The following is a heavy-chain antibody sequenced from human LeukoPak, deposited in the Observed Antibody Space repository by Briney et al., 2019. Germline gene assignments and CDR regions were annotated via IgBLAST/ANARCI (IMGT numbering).Heavy chain of an antibody. J-gene: IGHJ5*02. CDR1: GAAISSGDFY. CDR3: AREETSPNWFDP. V-gene: IGHV4-30-4*08. Sequence: SETLSLTCTVSGAAISSGDFYWTWIRQPPGKGLEWIGYIHYSGSTYYNWSLKSRVTISLDMSKNQFSLRLSSVTAADTAMYYCAREETSPNWFDPWGQGALVTVSS. CDR2: IHYSGST.